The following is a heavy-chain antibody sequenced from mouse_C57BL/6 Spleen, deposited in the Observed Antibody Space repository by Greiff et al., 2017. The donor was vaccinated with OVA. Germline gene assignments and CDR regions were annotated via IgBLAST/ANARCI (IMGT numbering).Heavy chain of an antibody. V-gene: IGHV1-15*01. CDR2: IDPETGGP. CDR1: GYTFTDYE. Sequence: VQLQQSGAELVRPGASVTLSCKASGYTFTDYEMHWVKQTPVPGLEWIGAIDPETGGPAYNQKFKGKALLTADKSSSTAYMELRSLTSEDSAVYYCTRWELLRNYYAMDYWGQGTSVTVSS. J-gene: IGHJ4*01. D-gene: IGHD1-1*01. CDR3: TRWELLRNYYAMDY.